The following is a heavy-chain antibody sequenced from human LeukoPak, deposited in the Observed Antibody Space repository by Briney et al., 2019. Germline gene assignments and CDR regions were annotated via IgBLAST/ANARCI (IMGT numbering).Heavy chain of an antibody. Sequence: SETLSLTCTVSGGSISPYFWSWIRQPAGKGLEWIGRITSAGDTVYNPSLRGRVTMSLDTSKNQFSLILNSVTASDTARYYCAREDLKLPHNWFDPWGQGTLVTVSS. CDR3: AREDLKLPHNWFDP. CDR2: ITSAGDT. CDR1: GGSISPYF. V-gene: IGHV4-4*07. J-gene: IGHJ5*02.